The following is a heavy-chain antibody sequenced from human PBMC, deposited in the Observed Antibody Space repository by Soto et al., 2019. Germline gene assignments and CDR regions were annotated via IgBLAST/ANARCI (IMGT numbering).Heavy chain of an antibody. CDR1: GGSISSGGYS. CDR2: IYHSGST. CDR3: ARGHGELHPHSTQPPLDP. Sequence: LSLTCAVSGGSISSGGYSWSWIRQPPGQGLEWIGYIYHSGSTYYNPSLKSRVTISVDRSKNQSSLKLSSVTAADTAVYYCARGHGELHPHSTQPPLDP. V-gene: IGHV4-30-2*01. J-gene: IGHJ5*02. D-gene: IGHD1-7*01.